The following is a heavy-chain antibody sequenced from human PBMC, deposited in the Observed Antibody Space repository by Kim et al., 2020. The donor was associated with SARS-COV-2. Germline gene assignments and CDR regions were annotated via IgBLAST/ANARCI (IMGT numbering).Heavy chain of an antibody. Sequence: KGRYTTSRDNSKNTLYLQMNSLRAEDTAVYYWAKDSDRDYGDYDGGYFDYWGQGTLVTVSS. CDR3: AKDSDRDYGDYDGGYFDY. V-gene: IGHV3-33*06. J-gene: IGHJ4*02. D-gene: IGHD4-17*01.